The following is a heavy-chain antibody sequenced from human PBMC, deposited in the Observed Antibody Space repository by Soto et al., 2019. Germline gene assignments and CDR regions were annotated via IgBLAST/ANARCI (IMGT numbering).Heavy chain of an antibody. CDR2: IYWDDDK. D-gene: IGHD3-10*01. CDR3: APSSYDGLGTLDY. Sequence: QITLKESGPPLVKPTQTLTLTCTSSGLSLSTSGVGVGWIRQPPGKALEWLAIIYWDDDKRYSPSLKSRLTINKDTTKHHVVLRLTNVAPVDTATYDCAPSSYDGLGTLDYWGRGTLVTVSS. V-gene: IGHV2-5*02. J-gene: IGHJ4*02. CDR1: GLSLSTSGVG.